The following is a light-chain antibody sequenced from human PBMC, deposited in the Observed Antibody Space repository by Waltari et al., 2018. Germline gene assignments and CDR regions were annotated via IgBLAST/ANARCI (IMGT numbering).Light chain of an antibody. J-gene: IGKJ1*01. CDR3: QKYGSLPAT. Sequence: EIMLTQSPGTLSLSPGARATLSCRASQSITTYLAWYQQKPGQAPRLLIYDASIRATGIPDRFSGSGYGTDFSLTISRLEPEDYAVYYCQKYGSLPATFGRGTKVEIK. CDR2: DAS. CDR1: QSITTY. V-gene: IGKV3-20*01.